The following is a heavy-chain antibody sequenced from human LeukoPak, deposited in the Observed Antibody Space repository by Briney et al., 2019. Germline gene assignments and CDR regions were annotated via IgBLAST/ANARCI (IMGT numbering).Heavy chain of an antibody. V-gene: IGHV4-59*08. CDR1: NASISGYF. CDR3: ARHSEGSGWSRADFDY. D-gene: IGHD6-19*01. CDR2: IYYSGST. Sequence: PSETLSLTCTVSNASISGYFWSWIRQPPGKGLEWIGYIYYSGSTNYNPSLKSRVTISVDTSTNQFSLELSSVTAADTAVYYCARHSEGSGWSRADFDYWGQGTLVTASS. J-gene: IGHJ4*02.